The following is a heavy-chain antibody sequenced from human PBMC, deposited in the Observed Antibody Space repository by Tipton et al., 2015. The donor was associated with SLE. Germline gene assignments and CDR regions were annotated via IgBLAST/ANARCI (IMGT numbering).Heavy chain of an antibody. Sequence: TLSLTCAVYGGSFSGYYWSWIRQPPGKGLEWIGEINHTGGTKYNPSLKSRVTISVDTSKNQFSLKLSSVTAADTAVYYCARGNSPFDYWGQGTLVTVSS. D-gene: IGHD2/OR15-2a*01. V-gene: IGHV4-34*01. CDR1: GGSFSGYY. J-gene: IGHJ4*02. CDR2: INHTGGT. CDR3: ARGNSPFDY.